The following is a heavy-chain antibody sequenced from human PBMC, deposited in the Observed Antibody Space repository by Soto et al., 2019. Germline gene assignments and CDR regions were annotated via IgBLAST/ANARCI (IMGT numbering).Heavy chain of an antibody. D-gene: IGHD3-10*01. CDR1: GGTFSSYA. Sequence: ASVKVSCKASGGTFSSYAISWVRQAPGQGLERMGGIIPIFGTANYAQKFQGRVTITADESTSTAYMELSSLRSEDTAVYYCVYGSGSYYDYWGQGTLVTVSS. V-gene: IGHV1-69*13. CDR3: VYGSGSYYDY. CDR2: IIPIFGTA. J-gene: IGHJ4*02.